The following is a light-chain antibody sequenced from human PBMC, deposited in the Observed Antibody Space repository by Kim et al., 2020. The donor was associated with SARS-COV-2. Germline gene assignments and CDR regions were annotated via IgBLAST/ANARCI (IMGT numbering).Light chain of an antibody. J-gene: IGLJ2*01. CDR3: SSYASSSTPVV. CDR1: SSDVGGYNY. CDR2: DVT. V-gene: IGLV2-14*01. Sequence: QSALTQPASVSGSPGQSITISCTGTSSDVGGYNYVSWYQQHPGKAPKLIIYDVTSRPSGVSNRFSGSKSGNTASLTISGLQSEDEADYYCSSYASSSTPVVFGGGTQLTVL.